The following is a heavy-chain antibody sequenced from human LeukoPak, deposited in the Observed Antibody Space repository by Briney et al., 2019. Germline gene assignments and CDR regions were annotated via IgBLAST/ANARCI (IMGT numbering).Heavy chain of an antibody. CDR1: GGSISSYY. CDR3: ARDLVPPGAFDI. J-gene: IGHJ3*02. Sequence: SETLSLTCTVSGGSISSYYWSWIRQPPGKGLEWIGYIYYSGSTYYNPSLKSRVTISVDASKNQFSLKLSSVTAADTAVYYCARDLVPPGAFDIWGQGTMVTVSS. V-gene: IGHV4-59*12. D-gene: IGHD2-8*02. CDR2: IYYSGST.